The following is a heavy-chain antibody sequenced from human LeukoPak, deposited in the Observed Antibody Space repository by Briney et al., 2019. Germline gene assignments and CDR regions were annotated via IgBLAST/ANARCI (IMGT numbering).Heavy chain of an antibody. V-gene: IGHV3-11*01. Sequence: GGSLRLSCAASRFTFSDNYMGWIRQAPGKGLEWVSYISSSGSTTYYADSVKGRFTISRDNGRKSLYLQMDSLRAEDTAVYHCARDGAKMASITFAFDMWGQGTLVTVSS. J-gene: IGHJ3*02. CDR2: ISSSGSTT. CDR3: ARDGAKMASITFAFDM. D-gene: IGHD5-24*01. CDR1: RFTFSDNY.